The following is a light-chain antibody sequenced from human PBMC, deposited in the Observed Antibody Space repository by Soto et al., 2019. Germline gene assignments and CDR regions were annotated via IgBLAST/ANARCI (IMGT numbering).Light chain of an antibody. V-gene: IGLV2-14*01. J-gene: IGLJ2*01. Sequence: QSALTQPASVSGSPGQSITIYCTGSGSDIGAYNYVSWYQQHPGEAPKLMIFEVTNRPSGVSDRFSGSKSGNTASLTISSLQAEDEAYYYCSSYTSSTTPVVFGGGTQLTVL. CDR2: EVT. CDR1: GSDIGAYNY. CDR3: SSYTSSTTPVV.